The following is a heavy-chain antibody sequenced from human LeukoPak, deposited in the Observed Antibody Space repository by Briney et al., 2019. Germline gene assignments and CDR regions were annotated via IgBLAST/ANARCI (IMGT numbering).Heavy chain of an antibody. CDR1: GFTFSSYW. Sequence: GGSLRLSCAASGFTFSSYWMHWVRQAPGKGLVWVSRINSDGSSTSYADSVKGRFTISRDNAKNTLYLQMNSLRAEDTAVYYCARDFYDFWSGYYRNYYYYGMDVWGQGTTVTVSS. CDR3: ARDFYDFWSGYYRNYYYYGMDV. J-gene: IGHJ6*02. V-gene: IGHV3-74*01. D-gene: IGHD3-3*01. CDR2: INSDGSST.